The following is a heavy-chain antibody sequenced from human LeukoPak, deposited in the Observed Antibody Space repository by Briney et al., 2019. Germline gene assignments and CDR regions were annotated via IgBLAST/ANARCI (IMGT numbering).Heavy chain of an antibody. CDR2: ISGSGGST. J-gene: IGHJ4*02. CDR3: AKGSDVLVVPSDPDY. Sequence: GGSLRLSCAASGFTFSSYAMSWVRQAPGKGLEWVSAISGSGGSTYYADSVKGRFTISRDNSKNTLYLQVNSLRAEDTAVYYCAKGSDVLVVPSDPDYWGQGTLVTVSS. CDR1: GFTFSSYA. D-gene: IGHD2-2*01. V-gene: IGHV3-23*01.